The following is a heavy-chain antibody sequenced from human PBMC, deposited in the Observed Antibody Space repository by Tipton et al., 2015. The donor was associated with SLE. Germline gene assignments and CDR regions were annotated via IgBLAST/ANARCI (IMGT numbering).Heavy chain of an antibody. V-gene: IGHV4-34*01. CDR1: GGSFSGYY. CDR2: INHSGDT. CDR3: ARRRIVARPGFDY. J-gene: IGHJ4*02. Sequence: SLTCAVYGGSFSGYYWSWIRQPPGKGLEWIGEINHSGDTNYNPSLKSRVTISVDTSKNQFSLKLSSVTAADTAVYYCARRRIVARPGFDYWGQGTLVTVSS. D-gene: IGHD6-6*01.